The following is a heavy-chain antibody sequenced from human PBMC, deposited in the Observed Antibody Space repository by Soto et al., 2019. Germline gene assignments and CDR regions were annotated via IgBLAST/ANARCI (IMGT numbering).Heavy chain of an antibody. V-gene: IGHV4-39*01. Sequence: SETLSHTYRVSDEYISNLGYCWTWKRQSPGKGLEWIGSVYYRGRSYSKSSVKSRVTISVDTSKNQFSLNFNSVTASDTALYYCVSQRTTVLTQAYFDYWGPGALVTVSS. J-gene: IGHJ4*02. CDR1: DEYISNLGYC. CDR2: VYYRGRS. CDR3: VSQRTTVLTQAYFDY. D-gene: IGHD4-17*01.